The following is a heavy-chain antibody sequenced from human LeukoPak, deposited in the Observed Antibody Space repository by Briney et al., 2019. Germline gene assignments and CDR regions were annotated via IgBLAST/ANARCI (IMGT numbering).Heavy chain of an antibody. CDR2: IKEDGSEK. D-gene: IGHD4-17*01. CDR1: GFTFRSYW. Sequence: GGSLRLFCAASGFTFRSYWMGWVRQAPGKGLEWVANIKEDGSEKYYVDSVKGRFTISRDNAKNSMYLQMNSLRAADTAVYYCARDGDGHGDDYDYWGQGSLVTVSS. CDR3: ARDGDGHGDDYDY. V-gene: IGHV3-7*01. J-gene: IGHJ4*02.